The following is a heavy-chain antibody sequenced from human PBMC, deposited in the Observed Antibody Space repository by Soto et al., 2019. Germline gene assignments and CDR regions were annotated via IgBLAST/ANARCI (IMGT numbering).Heavy chain of an antibody. D-gene: IGHD3-16*02. CDR2: ISAYNGNT. CDR1: GYTFTSYG. Sequence: QVQLVQSGAEVKKPGASVKVSCKASGYTFTSYGISWVRQAPGQGLEWMGWISAYNGNTNYAQKLQGRVTMTTDTSTSTAYMELRSLRSDDTAVYYCARLYYDYVWGSYRAALFDYWGQGTLVTVSS. V-gene: IGHV1-18*01. CDR3: ARLYYDYVWGSYRAALFDY. J-gene: IGHJ4*02.